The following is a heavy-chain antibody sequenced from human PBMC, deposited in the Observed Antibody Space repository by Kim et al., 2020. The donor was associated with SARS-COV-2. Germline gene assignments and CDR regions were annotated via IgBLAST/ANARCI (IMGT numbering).Heavy chain of an antibody. Sequence: SETLSLTCTVSGASISSGEYYWSWIRQDPGKGLEWIGYIYPNAKAYYSPSLKSRATISVDTSENQFSLKLSSVTAADTAVYYCAKTSMTSAWGGYYTMDV. J-gene: IGHJ6*01. V-gene: IGHV4-31*03. CDR3: AKTSMTSAWGGYYTMDV. D-gene: IGHD4-17*01. CDR2: IYPNAKA. CDR1: GASISSGEYY.